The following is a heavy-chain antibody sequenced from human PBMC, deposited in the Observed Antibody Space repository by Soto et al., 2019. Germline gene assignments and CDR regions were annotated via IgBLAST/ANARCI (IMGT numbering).Heavy chain of an antibody. CDR3: AREGRSSYYDFWSGHGNWFDP. CDR2: MNPNNGNT. D-gene: IGHD3-3*01. CDR1: GYTFTSYD. J-gene: IGHJ5*02. Sequence: ASVKVSCKASGYTFTSYDINWVRQATGQGLEWMGWMNPNNGNTNYAQKLQGRVTMTTDTSTSTAYMELRSLRSDDTAVYYCAREGRSSYYDFWSGHGNWFDPWGQGTLVTVSS. V-gene: IGHV1-18*01.